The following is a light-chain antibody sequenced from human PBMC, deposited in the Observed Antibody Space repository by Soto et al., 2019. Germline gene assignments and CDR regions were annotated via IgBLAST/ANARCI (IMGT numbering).Light chain of an antibody. Sequence: QSVLTQPASVSGAPGQSITISCTGTSSDVGAYEYVSWYQQHPGKAPKVMIYEVSNRPSGVSNRLPGPKSGNTASLTISGLQDEDEADYFCSSYSSSSTLFVFGTGTKVTVL. CDR1: SSDVGAYEY. J-gene: IGLJ1*01. V-gene: IGLV2-14*01. CDR2: EVS. CDR3: SSYSSSSTLFV.